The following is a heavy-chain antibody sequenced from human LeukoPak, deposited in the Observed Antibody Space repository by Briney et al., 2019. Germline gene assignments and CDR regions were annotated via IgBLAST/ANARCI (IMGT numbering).Heavy chain of an antibody. CDR1: GGSFSGYY. J-gene: IGHJ3*02. V-gene: IGHV4-34*01. CDR3: ARVPYYDSSPPI. CDR2: INHSGST. D-gene: IGHD3-22*01. Sequence: SETLSLTCAVYGGSFSGYYWSWIRQPPGKGLEWIGEINHSGSTNNNPSLKSRVTISVDTSKNQFSLKLSSVTAADTAVYYCARVPYYDSSPPIWGQGTMVTVSS.